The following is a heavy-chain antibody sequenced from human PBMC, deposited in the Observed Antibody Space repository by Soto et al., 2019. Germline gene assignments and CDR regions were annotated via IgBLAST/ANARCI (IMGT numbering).Heavy chain of an antibody. CDR3: ARDCFDSYDYYYGMDV. Sequence: SDTLSLTCAVSGGSISSSNWWSWVRQPPGKGLEWIGEIYHSGSTNYNPSLKSRVTISVDKSKNQFSLKLSSVTAADTAVYYCARDCFDSYDYYYGMDVWGQGTTVTVSS. J-gene: IGHJ6*02. CDR1: GGSISSSNW. CDR2: IYHSGST. D-gene: IGHD2-21*01. V-gene: IGHV4-4*02.